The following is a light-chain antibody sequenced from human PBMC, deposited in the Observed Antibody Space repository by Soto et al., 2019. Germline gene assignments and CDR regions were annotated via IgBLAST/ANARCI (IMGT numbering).Light chain of an antibody. CDR2: DAS. CDR1: QSVRSRY. V-gene: IGKV3-20*01. Sequence: DIVLTQSPGTLSLSPGERATLSCRASQSVRSRYLAWYQQKAGQAPRLLIYDASRRATGIPDRFSGSGSGPDFPLTISRLEPEDFAVYYCQQYGSSVTFGGGTKVEIK. J-gene: IGKJ4*01. CDR3: QQYGSSVT.